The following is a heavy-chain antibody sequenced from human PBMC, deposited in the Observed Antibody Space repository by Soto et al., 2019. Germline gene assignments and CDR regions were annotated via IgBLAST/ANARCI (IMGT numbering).Heavy chain of an antibody. D-gene: IGHD3-16*02. J-gene: IGHJ5*02. CDR1: GGTFSSYT. CDR2: IIPILGIA. V-gene: IGHV1-69*04. Sequence: ASVKVSCKASGGTFSSYTISWVRQAPGQGLEWMGRIIPILGIANYAQKFQGRVTITADKSTSTAYMELSSLRSEDTAVYYCARDYYNNHSKNRNTKGGILWFDPWGQGTLVTVSS. CDR3: ARDYYNNHSKNRNTKGGILWFDP.